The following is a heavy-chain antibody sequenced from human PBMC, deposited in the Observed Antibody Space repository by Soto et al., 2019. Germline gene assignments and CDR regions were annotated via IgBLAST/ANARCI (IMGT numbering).Heavy chain of an antibody. V-gene: IGHV1-24*01. CDR1: GYTLTELS. CDR3: ATGVSSGWPYYYYYYGMDV. CDR2: FDPEDGGT. D-gene: IGHD6-19*01. J-gene: IGHJ6*02. Sequence: ASVKVSCKVSGYTLTELSMHWVRQAPGKGLEWMGGFDPEDGGTIYAQKFQGRVTMTEDTSTDTAYMELSSLRSEDTAVYYCATGVSSGWPYYYYYYGMDVWGQGTTVTVSS.